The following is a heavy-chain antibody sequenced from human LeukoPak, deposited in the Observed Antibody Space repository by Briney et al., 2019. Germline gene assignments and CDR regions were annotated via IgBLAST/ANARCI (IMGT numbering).Heavy chain of an antibody. Sequence: PGGSLRLSCAASGFTLSDAWMSWVRQAPGKGLEWVANIKQDGSEKYYVDSVKGRFTISRDNAKNSLYLQMNSLRAEDTAVYYCARGFSSYGYWGQGTLVTVSS. CDR1: GFTLSDAW. CDR2: IKQDGSEK. V-gene: IGHV3-7*01. D-gene: IGHD5-18*01. CDR3: ARGFSSYGY. J-gene: IGHJ4*02.